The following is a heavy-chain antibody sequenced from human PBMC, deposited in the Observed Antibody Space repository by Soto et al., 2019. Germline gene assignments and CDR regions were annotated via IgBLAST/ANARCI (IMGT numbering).Heavy chain of an antibody. CDR1: GFTFSSYS. CDR2: ISSSSSYI. CDR3: ARDHGVRSNALDS. Sequence: GGSLRLSCAASGFTFSSYSMNWVRQAPGKGLEWVSSISSSSSYIYYADSVKGRFTISRDNAKNSQYLQMNSLRAEETAVYYWARDHGVRSNALDSWGQGTMVTVSS. D-gene: IGHD3-10*01. V-gene: IGHV3-21*01. J-gene: IGHJ3*02.